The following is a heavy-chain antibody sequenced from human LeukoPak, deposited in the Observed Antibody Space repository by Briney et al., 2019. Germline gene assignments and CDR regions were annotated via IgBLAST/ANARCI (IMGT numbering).Heavy chain of an antibody. CDR3: ASYYASGSYYFDY. D-gene: IGHD3-10*01. V-gene: IGHV4-39*01. CDR2: IYYSGDT. J-gene: IGHJ4*02. CDR1: GGSISSISYF. Sequence: PSETLSLTCTVSGGSISSISYFWGWIRQSPGKGLEWIGSIYYSGDTYSNPSLKSRVTISVDTSKNQFSLKLGSVTAADTAVYYCASYYASGSYYFDYWGQGTLVTVSS.